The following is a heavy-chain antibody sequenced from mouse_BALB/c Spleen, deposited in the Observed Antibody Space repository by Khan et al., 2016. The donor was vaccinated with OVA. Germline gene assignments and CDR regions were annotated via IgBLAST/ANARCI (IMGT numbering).Heavy chain of an antibody. J-gene: IGHJ4*01. Sequence: QIQLVQSGPELKKPGETVKISCKASGYTFTNYGMNWVKQAPGKGLKWMGWIYTYTGETTYADDFKGRFAFSLESSASTAFLQINTLTNEYTARYSCARSSSKAMDYWGQGTSITVSS. CDR2: IYTYTGET. V-gene: IGHV9-3-1*01. CDR1: GYTFTNYG. D-gene: IGHD1-1*01. CDR3: ARSSSKAMDY.